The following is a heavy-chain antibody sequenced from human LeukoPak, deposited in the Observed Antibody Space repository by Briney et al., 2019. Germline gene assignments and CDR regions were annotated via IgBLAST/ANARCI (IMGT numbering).Heavy chain of an antibody. J-gene: IGHJ4*02. CDR2: IYHTGST. D-gene: IGHD4-23*01. CDR1: GGSLNSHY. V-gene: IGHV4-59*11. Sequence: PSETLSLTCNVSGGSLNSHYWSWVRQSPEKGLEWIGQIYHTGSTHYNPSLRSRFAISVDTSKNKLFLNVKSVTAADTAVYYCAREGRWGMKYYFDFWGQGTLVIVSS. CDR3: AREGRWGMKYYFDF.